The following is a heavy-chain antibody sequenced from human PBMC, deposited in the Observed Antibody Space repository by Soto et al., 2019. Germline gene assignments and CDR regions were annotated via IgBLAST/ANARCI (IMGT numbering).Heavy chain of an antibody. D-gene: IGHD4-17*01. CDR2: IIPIFGTA. CDR3: AREKMETTPNGMDV. Sequence: SVKVSCQASGGTFSSYAISSVRQAPGQGLEWMGGIIPIFGTANYAQKFQGRVTITADESTSTAYMELSSLRSEDTAVYYCAREKMETTPNGMDVWGQGSTVTVTS. CDR1: GGTFSSYA. V-gene: IGHV1-69*13. J-gene: IGHJ6*02.